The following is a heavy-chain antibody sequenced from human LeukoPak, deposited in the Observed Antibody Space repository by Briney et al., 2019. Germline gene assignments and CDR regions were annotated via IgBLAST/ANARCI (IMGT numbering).Heavy chain of an antibody. CDR3: ARDGEAVAGWGYYYYYMDV. CDR1: GFTFSSYW. V-gene: IGHV3-74*01. CDR2: INSDGSST. D-gene: IGHD6-19*01. Sequence: GGSLRLPCAASGFTFSSYWMHWVRQAPGKGLVWVSRINSDGSSTSYADSVKGRFTISRDNAKNTLYLQMNSLRAEDTAVYYCARDGEAVAGWGYYYYYMDVWGKGTTVTVSS. J-gene: IGHJ6*03.